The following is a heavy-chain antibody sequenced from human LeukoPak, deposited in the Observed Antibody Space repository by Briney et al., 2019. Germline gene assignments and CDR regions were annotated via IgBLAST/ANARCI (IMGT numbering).Heavy chain of an antibody. CDR1: GGTFSNFA. V-gene: IGHV1-69*04. D-gene: IGHD3-10*01. Sequence: SVKVSCKASGGTFSNFAFRWVRQAPGQGLQWVGRIIPIVDVTNYAQNFKGRVTITADESTTTAYMELSSLRSEDTAVYYCAREMGDREFYFDYWGQGTLVTVSS. J-gene: IGHJ4*02. CDR2: IIPIVDVT. CDR3: AREMGDREFYFDY.